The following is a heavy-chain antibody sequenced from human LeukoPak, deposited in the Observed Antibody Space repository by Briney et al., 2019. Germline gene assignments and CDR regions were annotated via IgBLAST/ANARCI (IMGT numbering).Heavy chain of an antibody. Sequence: GGSLRLSCVTTGFTFSKYGMHWVRQAPGKGLEWVAVISYDGNNKYYSDSVKGRFTISRDNSKNMVYLQMNSLRTEDTAVYYCAKDVRGRFIDYWGQGTLVTVSP. V-gene: IGHV3-30*18. D-gene: IGHD3-10*01. CDR2: ISYDGNNK. CDR1: GFTFSKYG. CDR3: AKDVRGRFIDY. J-gene: IGHJ4*02.